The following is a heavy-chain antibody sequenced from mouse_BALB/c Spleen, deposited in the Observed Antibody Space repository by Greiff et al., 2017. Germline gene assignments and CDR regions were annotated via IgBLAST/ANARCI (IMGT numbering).Heavy chain of an antibody. J-gene: IGHJ3*01. CDR1: GFSLSTSGMG. CDR2: IYWDDDK. Sequence: QVQLQQSGPGILQPSQTLSLTCSFSGFSLSTSGMGVSWIRQPSGKGLEWLAHIYWDDDKRYNPSLKSRLTISKDTSSNQVFLKITSVDTADTATYYCARSSAYYGYGFAYWGQGTLVTVSA. V-gene: IGHV8-12*01. CDR3: ARSSAYYGYGFAY. D-gene: IGHD2-9*01.